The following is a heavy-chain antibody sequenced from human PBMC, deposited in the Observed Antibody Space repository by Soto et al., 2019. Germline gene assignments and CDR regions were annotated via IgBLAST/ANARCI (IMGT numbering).Heavy chain of an antibody. CDR3: SRTPGDY. Sequence: GASVKVSCKTSGYNFINYDINWVRQAPGRGLEWMGLMNPKSGKTGYAQKFQGRVSMTRDTSTSTAYMELNSLRSEDTATYYCSRTPGDYWGQGTLVTVSS. J-gene: IGHJ4*02. CDR2: MNPKSGKT. CDR1: GYNFINYD. V-gene: IGHV1-8*01.